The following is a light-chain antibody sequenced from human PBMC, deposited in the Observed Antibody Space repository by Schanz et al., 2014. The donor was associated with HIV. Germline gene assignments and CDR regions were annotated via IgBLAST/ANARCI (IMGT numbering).Light chain of an antibody. J-gene: IGLJ3*02. CDR2: DNT. CDR1: SSNIGANYD. Sequence: QSVLAQPPSVSGAPGQRVTISCTGSSSNIGANYDVHWYQLLPGSAPKLLIFDNTNRPSGVPARFSGSKSGNTASLTISGLQAEDEADYYCSSYTNNNSWVFGGGTKLTVL. V-gene: IGLV1-40*01. CDR3: SSYTNNNSWV.